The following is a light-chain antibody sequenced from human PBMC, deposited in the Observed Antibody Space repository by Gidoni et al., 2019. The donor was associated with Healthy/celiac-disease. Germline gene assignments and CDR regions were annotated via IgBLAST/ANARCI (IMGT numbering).Light chain of an antibody. J-gene: IGKJ5*01. Sequence: EIVFTQSPATLSLSPGERATLSCGASQSVSSSYLAWYQQRPGLAPRRLIYDASSRATGIPDRFSGSGSGTDFTLTISRLEPEDFAVYYCQQYGSSRVTFGQGTRLEIK. CDR2: DAS. V-gene: IGKV3D-20*01. CDR1: QSVSSSY. CDR3: QQYGSSRVT.